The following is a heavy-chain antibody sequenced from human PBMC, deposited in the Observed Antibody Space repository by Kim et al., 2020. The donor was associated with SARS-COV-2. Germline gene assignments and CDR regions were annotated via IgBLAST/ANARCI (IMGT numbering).Heavy chain of an antibody. Sequence: GESLKISCKGSGYSFTSYWISWVRQMPGKGLEWMGRIDPSDSYTNYSPSFQGHVTISADKSISTAYLQWSSLKASDTAMYYCARHTVITRWAFDIWGQGTMVTVSS. D-gene: IGHD2-15*01. V-gene: IGHV5-10-1*01. J-gene: IGHJ3*02. CDR1: GYSFTSYW. CDR3: ARHTVITRWAFDI. CDR2: IDPSDSYT.